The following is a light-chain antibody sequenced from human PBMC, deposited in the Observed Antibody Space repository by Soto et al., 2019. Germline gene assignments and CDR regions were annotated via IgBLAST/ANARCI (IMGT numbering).Light chain of an antibody. V-gene: IGKV1-39*01. CDR1: QSISSY. Sequence: DIQMTQSPSSLSASVGDRVTITCRASQSISSYLNWYQHKPGKAPKVLIFVASSLQSGVPRRFSGSGSGTDFTLTISNLQPEDFATYYCQQSYSTLPTFGQGTRLEIK. J-gene: IGKJ5*01. CDR2: VAS. CDR3: QQSYSTLPT.